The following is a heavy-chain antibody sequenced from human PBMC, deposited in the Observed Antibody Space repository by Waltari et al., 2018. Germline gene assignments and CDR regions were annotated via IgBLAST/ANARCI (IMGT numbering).Heavy chain of an antibody. D-gene: IGHD2-8*02. CDR2: ISSDGSRK. J-gene: IGHJ6*02. V-gene: IGHV3-30*03. CDR1: GFTFSSSG. CDR3: ASCTGGNCYYYGFDV. Sequence: QVQLVESGGGVVQPGRSLRLSCAASGFTFSSSGMHWVRQTPGRGLELVAVISSDGSRKSYADSVKGRFSISRDNSKNRLSLEMNSLRPEDTAVYYCASCTGGNCYYYGFDVWGQGTTVTVSS.